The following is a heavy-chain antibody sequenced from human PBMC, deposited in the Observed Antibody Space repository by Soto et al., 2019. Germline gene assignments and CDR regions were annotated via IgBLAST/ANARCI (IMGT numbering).Heavy chain of an antibody. CDR1: WDRVSSNSAA. CDR3: VRVGEYSTGWYDY. V-gene: IGHV6-1*01. D-gene: IGHD6-19*01. Sequence: PSQTLSLTCAIFWDRVSSNSAAWHWIRQSPSRGLEWLGRTYYRSKWYKDYAVSMKSRIIIDPDTPKNQLSLQMTSVTPEDTAVYYCVRVGEYSTGWYDYWGQGTLVTVSS. J-gene: IGHJ4*02. CDR2: TYYRSKWYK.